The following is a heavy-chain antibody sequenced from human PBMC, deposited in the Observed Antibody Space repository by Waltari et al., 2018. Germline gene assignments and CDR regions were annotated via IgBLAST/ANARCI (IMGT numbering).Heavy chain of an antibody. CDR1: GGSFSGYY. Sequence: QVQLQQWGAGLLKPSETLSLTCAVYGGSFSGYYWSWIRQPPGKGLEWIGEINHSGSTNYNPTLKSRVTISVDTTKNQFSLKLSSVTAADTAVYYCASQDIVLMVYARWGQGTLVTVSS. CDR2: INHSGST. D-gene: IGHD2-8*01. V-gene: IGHV4-34*01. CDR3: ASQDIVLMVYAR. J-gene: IGHJ4*02.